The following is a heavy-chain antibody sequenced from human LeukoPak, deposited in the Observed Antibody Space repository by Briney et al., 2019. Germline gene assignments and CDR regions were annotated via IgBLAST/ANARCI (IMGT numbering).Heavy chain of an antibody. J-gene: IGHJ4*02. V-gene: IGHV3-23*01. Sequence: PGGSLRLSCAASGFSFSSYWMHWVRQAPGKGLEWVSAISGSGGSTYYADSVKGRFTISRDNSKNTLYLQMNSLRAEDTAVYYCAKDSFSTYYYGSGSLDWGQGTLVTVSS. CDR1: GFSFSSYW. CDR3: AKDSFSTYYYGSGSLD. D-gene: IGHD3-10*01. CDR2: ISGSGGST.